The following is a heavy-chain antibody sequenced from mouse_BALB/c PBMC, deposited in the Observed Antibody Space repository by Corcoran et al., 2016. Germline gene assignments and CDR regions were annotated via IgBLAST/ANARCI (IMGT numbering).Heavy chain of an antibody. J-gene: IGHJ3*01. Sequence: EVQLQQSGAELVKPGASVKLSCTASGFNIKDTYMHWVKQRPEQGLEWIGGINPNNGDTRYNQKFKGKATLTVDKSSSTAYMELRSLTSEDSAVYYFARGREYGNPFAYWGQGTLVTVSA. CDR2: INPNNGDT. CDR1: GFNIKDTY. D-gene: IGHD2-10*02. CDR3: ARGREYGNPFAY. V-gene: IGHV14-3*02.